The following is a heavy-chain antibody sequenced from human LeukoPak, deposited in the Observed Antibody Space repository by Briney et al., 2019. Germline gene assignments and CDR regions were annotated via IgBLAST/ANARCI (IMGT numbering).Heavy chain of an antibody. CDR3: ARAGYCSGGSCYWFDP. J-gene: IGHJ5*02. Sequence: SETLSLTCTVSGGAISNYYWSWIRQPPGKGLEWIGYIYYTGDTKYNPSLKSRVTISVDTSKNQFSVKLTSVTAADLAVYYCARAGYCSGGSCYWFDPWGQGTLVTVSS. CDR1: GGAISNYY. CDR2: IYYTGDT. D-gene: IGHD2-15*01. V-gene: IGHV4-59*01.